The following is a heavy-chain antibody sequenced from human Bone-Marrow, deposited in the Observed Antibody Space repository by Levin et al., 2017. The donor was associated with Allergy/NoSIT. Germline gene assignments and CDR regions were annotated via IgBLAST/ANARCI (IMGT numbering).Heavy chain of an antibody. V-gene: IGHV1-69*06. Sequence: ASVKVSCKASGGNFNTYFMSWVRQAPGQGLEWMGGILPIFGTSKNAQKFQGRVTITADKSTGTAYMELSSLRYEDTAVYYCARERSGGSLFDIWGQGTMVTVSS. D-gene: IGHD1-26*01. CDR3: ARERSGGSLFDI. CDR1: GGNFNTYF. CDR2: ILPIFGTS. J-gene: IGHJ3*02.